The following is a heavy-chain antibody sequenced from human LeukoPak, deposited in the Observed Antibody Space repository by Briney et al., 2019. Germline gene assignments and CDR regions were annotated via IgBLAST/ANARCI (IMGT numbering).Heavy chain of an antibody. D-gene: IGHD5-24*01. CDR2: IGSGGNNI. V-gene: IGHV3-21*01. Sequence: GGSLRLSCAASGFSFSAYNMNWVRQAPGKGLEWVSSIGSGGNNIYYADSVKGRFTISRDNAKSSLYLQMNSLRDDDTGVYYCARGLAWRSDGDNCGFEYWGQGALVTVSS. CDR1: GFSFSAYN. J-gene: IGHJ4*02. CDR3: ARGLAWRSDGDNCGFEY.